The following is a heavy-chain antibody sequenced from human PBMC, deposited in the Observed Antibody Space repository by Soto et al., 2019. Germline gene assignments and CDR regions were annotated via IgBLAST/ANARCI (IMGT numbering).Heavy chain of an antibody. J-gene: IGHJ5*02. CDR1: GDSLNNYY. D-gene: IGHD4-4*01. CDR3: ARVFRDYSKVMDP. CDR2: IFYTAST. Sequence: SETLSLTCTVSGDSLNNYYWSWIRQPPGERLEWIGYIFYTASTTYNPSLESRVTMSVDTSKNQFSLKLTSVTAADTAMYYCARVFRDYSKVMDPGGQGIMVTVSS. V-gene: IGHV4-59*12.